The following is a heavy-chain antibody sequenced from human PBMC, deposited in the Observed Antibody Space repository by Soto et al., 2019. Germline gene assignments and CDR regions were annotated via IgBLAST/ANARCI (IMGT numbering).Heavy chain of an antibody. CDR3: GRDIIAAAVNWLDP. D-gene: IGHD6-13*01. Sequence: SQTLSLTWAISGDSVSSNSAAWNWIRQSPSRGLEWLGRTYYRSKWYNDYAVSAKSRITINPDTSKNQFSLQLNSVTPEDTAVCYGGRDIIAAAVNWLDPWGRRTLVPVCS. CDR2: TYYRSKWYN. J-gene: IGHJ5*02. CDR1: GDSVSSNSAA. V-gene: IGHV6-1*01.